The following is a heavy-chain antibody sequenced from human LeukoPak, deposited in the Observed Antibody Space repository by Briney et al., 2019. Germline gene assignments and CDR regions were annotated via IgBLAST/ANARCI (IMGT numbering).Heavy chain of an antibody. D-gene: IGHD1-14*01. CDR2: ISWNSGSI. V-gene: IGHV3-9*01. Sequence: GGSLRLSCAASGFTFDDYAMDWVRQAPGKGLEWVSGISWNSGSIGYADSVKGRFTISRDNAKNSLYLQMNSLRAEDTAVYYCARDPPTGDYFDYWGQGTLVTVSS. CDR3: ARDPPTGDYFDY. J-gene: IGHJ4*02. CDR1: GFTFDDYA.